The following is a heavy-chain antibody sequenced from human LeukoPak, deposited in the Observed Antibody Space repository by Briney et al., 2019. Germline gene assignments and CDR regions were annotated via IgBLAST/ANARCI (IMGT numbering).Heavy chain of an antibody. CDR2: INHSGST. Sequence: SETLSLTCAVYGGSFSGYYWSWIRQPPGKGLEWIGEINHSGSTNYNPSLKSRVTISVDTSKNQFSLKLSSVTAADTAVYYCARQEGYCSSTSCHNHFDYWGQGTLVTVSS. D-gene: IGHD2-2*01. CDR1: GGSFSGYY. J-gene: IGHJ4*02. V-gene: IGHV4-34*01. CDR3: ARQEGYCSSTSCHNHFDY.